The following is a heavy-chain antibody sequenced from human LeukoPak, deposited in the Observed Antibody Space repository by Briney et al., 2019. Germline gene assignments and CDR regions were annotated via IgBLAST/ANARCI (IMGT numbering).Heavy chain of an antibody. CDR1: GFTFSSYS. CDR2: ISSSSTI. D-gene: IGHD4-4*01. CDR3: ARNTVTSDYYYYGMDV. V-gene: IGHV3-48*01. J-gene: IGHJ6*02. Sequence: PGGSLRLSCAASGFTFSSYSMNWVRQAPGKGLEWVSYISSSSTIYYADSVKGRFTISRDNAKNSLYLQMNSLRAEDTAVYYCARNTVTSDYYYYGMDVWGQGTTVTVSS.